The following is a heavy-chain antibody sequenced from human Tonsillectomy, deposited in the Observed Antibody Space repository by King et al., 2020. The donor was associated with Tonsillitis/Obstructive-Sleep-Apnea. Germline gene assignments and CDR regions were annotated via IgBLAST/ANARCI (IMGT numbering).Heavy chain of an antibody. CDR1: GGSIRSYY. J-gene: IGHJ4*02. CDR3: ATTEYYCDSSGYYPFTY. D-gene: IGHD3-22*01. V-gene: IGHV4-59*08. CDR2: IYYSGST. Sequence: VQLQESGPGLVKPSETLSLTCTVSGGSIRSYYWSWIRQPPGKGMEWIGYIYYSGSTNYNPSLKSRVTISVDTSKNKFSLKLNSVTAADAALYYCATTEYYCDSSGYYPFTYWGQGALVTVSS.